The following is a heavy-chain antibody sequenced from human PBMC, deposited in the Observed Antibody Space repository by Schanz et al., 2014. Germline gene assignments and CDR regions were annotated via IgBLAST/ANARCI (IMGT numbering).Heavy chain of an antibody. CDR2: IDGEGSDT. V-gene: IGHV3-74*01. D-gene: IGHD3-3*02. Sequence: LPVESGGGLVQPGGSLRLSCAASGFTFSNNWMHWFRQGPGKGLSWVARIDGEGSDTRYADSVKGRFTISRDNARNTVSLQMNSLRADDTAVYYCVRDERISSGVWFDPWGQGTLVTVSS. CDR3: VRDERISSGVWFDP. J-gene: IGHJ5*02. CDR1: GFTFSNNW.